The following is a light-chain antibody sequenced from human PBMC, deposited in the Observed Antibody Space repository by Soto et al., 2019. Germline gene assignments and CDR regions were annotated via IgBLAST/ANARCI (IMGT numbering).Light chain of an antibody. J-gene: IGKJ1*01. CDR1: QASNTC. CDR3: QQDRSCPLT. CDR2: RAS. V-gene: IGKV3-20*01. Sequence: MALTQSPRTLPLSYEDSVTLSCRASQASNTCLAWYQHKPGQAPRLLIYRASIRAAGVPARFSGSGSGTDFTLTISDLEPEDSAVYYCQQDRSCPLTFGQGTKVDIK.